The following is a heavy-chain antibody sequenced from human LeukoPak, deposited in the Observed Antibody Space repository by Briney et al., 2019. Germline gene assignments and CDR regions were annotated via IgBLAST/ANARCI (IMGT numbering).Heavy chain of an antibody. CDR2: IRSNGDTA. CDR3: VKGQELDDGVFDS. J-gene: IGHJ4*02. D-gene: IGHD1-1*01. CDR1: GFTFSDA. Sequence: GGSLRLSCAASGFTFSDAWMNWVRQAPGKGLEWVSTIRSNGDTAYNADSVRGRFAISRDNSKNGLFLQMNSLRVEDTARYYCVKGQELDDGVFDSWGQGTLVTVS. V-gene: IGHV3-23*01.